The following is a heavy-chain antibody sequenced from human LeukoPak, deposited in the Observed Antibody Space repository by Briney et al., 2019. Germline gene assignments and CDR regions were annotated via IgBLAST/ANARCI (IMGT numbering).Heavy chain of an antibody. CDR2: IYYSGST. CDR1: GGSISSGGYY. D-gene: IGHD3-3*01. Sequence: SETLSLTCTVSGGSISSGGYYWSWIRQHPGKGLEWIGYIYYSGSTYYNPSLKSRVTISVDTSKNQFSLKLSSVTAPDTAVYYCARSIDFWSGSRNWFDPWGQGTLVTVSS. J-gene: IGHJ5*02. V-gene: IGHV4-31*03. CDR3: ARSIDFWSGSRNWFDP.